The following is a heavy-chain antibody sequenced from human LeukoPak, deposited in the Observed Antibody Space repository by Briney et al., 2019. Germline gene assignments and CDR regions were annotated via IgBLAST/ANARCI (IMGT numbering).Heavy chain of an antibody. CDR1: GGSISGYY. CDR3: ARSNYYYYMDV. CDR2: IYTGGST. V-gene: IGHV4-4*07. Sequence: SETLSLTCTVSGGSISGYYWSWIRQPAGKGLEWIGRIYTGGSTNYNPSLRSRVTMSVDTSKNQFSLKLSSVTAADTAVYYCARSNYYYYMDVWGKGTTVTVSS. J-gene: IGHJ6*03.